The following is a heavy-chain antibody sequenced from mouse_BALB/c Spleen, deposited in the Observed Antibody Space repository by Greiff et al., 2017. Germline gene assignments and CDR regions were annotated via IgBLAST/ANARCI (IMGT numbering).Heavy chain of an antibody. D-gene: IGHD2-3*01. V-gene: IGHV5-6-3*01. J-gene: IGHJ1*01. CDR3: ARGYDGYSYWYFDV. CDR1: GFTFSSYG. Sequence: VQLKESGGGLVQPGGSLKLSCAASGFTFSSYGMSWVRQTPDKRLELVATINSNGGSTYYPDSVKGRITISRDNAKNTLYLQMSSLKSEDTAMYYCARGYDGYSYWYFDVWGAGTTVTVSS. CDR2: INSNGGST.